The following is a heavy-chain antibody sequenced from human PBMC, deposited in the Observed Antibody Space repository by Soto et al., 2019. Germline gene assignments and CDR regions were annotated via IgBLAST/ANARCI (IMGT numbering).Heavy chain of an antibody. CDR3: ASSPTLRRLYYFDY. CDR1: GGSISSYY. Sequence: SETLSLTCTVSGGSISSYYWSWIRQPPGKGLEWIGYIYYSGSTNYNPSLKSRVTISVDTSKNQFSLKLSSVTAADTAVYYCASSPTLRRLYYFDYWGQGTLVTVSS. CDR2: IYYSGST. V-gene: IGHV4-59*01. D-gene: IGHD4-17*01. J-gene: IGHJ4*02.